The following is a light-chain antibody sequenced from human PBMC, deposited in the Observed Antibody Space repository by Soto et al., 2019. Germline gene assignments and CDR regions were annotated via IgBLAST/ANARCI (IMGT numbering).Light chain of an antibody. J-gene: IGKJ5*01. Sequence: EIVLTQSPATLSLSPGERATLSCRASQSVSSNLAWYQQKPGQAPRLLIYGASTRATGIPARFSGSGSGTEFTLAISSLQPEDFATYYCQQSDSIPITFGQGTRLEIK. CDR2: GAS. CDR1: QSVSSN. CDR3: QQSDSIPIT. V-gene: IGKV3-15*01.